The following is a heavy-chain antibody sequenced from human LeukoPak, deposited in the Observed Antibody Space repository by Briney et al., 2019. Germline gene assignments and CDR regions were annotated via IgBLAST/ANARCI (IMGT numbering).Heavy chain of an antibody. CDR2: IYPGDSDT. D-gene: IGHD2-15*01. V-gene: IGHV5-51*01. CDR3: AALLGYCSGGSCYSTYYFDY. CDR1: GYSFTSYW. Sequence: GESLKISCKGSGYSFTSYWIGWVRQMPGKGLEWMGIIYPGDSDTRYSPSFQGQVTISADKSISTAYLQWSSLKAPDTAMYYCAALLGYCSGGSCYSTYYFDYWGQGTLVTVSS. J-gene: IGHJ4*02.